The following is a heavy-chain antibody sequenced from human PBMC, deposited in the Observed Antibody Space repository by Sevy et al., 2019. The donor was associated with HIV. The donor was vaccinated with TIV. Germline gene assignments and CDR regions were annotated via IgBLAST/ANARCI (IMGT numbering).Heavy chain of an antibody. CDR3: ATHRGSRSGYVNWFDP. CDR2: FDPEDRET. Sequence: DTVKVSCKVSGYTLTELSMHWVRQAPRKGLEWRGGFDPEDRETIYAQKFQGRVTMTEDISTDTAYMELSRLRSEDTAVYYCATHRGSRSGYVNWFDPWGQGTLVTVSS. V-gene: IGHV1-24*01. CDR1: GYTLTELS. J-gene: IGHJ5*02. D-gene: IGHD5-12*01.